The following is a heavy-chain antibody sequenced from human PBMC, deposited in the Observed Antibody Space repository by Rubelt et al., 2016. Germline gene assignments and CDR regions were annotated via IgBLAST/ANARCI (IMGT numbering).Heavy chain of an antibody. CDR1: GGSFSGYY. CDR3: ARGNGSPPLDY. V-gene: IGHV4-34*01. CDR2: INHSGST. Sequence: QVQLQQWGAGLLKPSETLSLTCAVYGGSFSGYYWSWIRQPPGKGLEWIGEINHSGSTNYNPSLKRRVTISVDTSKNQFSLKLSSVTAADTAVYYCARGNGSPPLDYWGQGTLVTVSS. J-gene: IGHJ4*02. D-gene: IGHD6-13*01.